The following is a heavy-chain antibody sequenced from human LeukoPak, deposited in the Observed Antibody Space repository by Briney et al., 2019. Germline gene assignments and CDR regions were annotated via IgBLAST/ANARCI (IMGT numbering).Heavy chain of an antibody. J-gene: IGHJ6*02. Sequence: GGSLRLSCAASGFTFTSYSMNWVRQAPGKGLEWVSTISGGGGSTYYADSVKGRFTISRDNSKNTLYLQMNSLRVEDTAVYYCARDRGSTILYGMDVWGQGTTVTVSS. CDR1: GFTFTSYS. V-gene: IGHV3-23*01. CDR2: ISGGGGST. D-gene: IGHD2-2*01. CDR3: ARDRGSTILYGMDV.